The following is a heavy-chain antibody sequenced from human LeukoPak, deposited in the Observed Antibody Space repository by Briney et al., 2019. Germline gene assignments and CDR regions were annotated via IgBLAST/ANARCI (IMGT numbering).Heavy chain of an antibody. D-gene: IGHD3-3*01. CDR2: IIPIFGTA. V-gene: IGHV1-69*13. J-gene: IGHJ5*02. Sequence: SAKVSCKASGGTFSSYAISWVRQAPGQGLEWMGGIIPIFGTANYAQKFQGRVTITADESTSTAYMELSSLRSEDTAVYYCARGSSNHYDFRSWGQGTLVTVSS. CDR3: ARGSSNHYDFRS. CDR1: GGTFSSYA.